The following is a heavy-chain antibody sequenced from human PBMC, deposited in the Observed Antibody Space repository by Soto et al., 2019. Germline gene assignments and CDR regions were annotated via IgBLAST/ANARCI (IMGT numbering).Heavy chain of an antibody. D-gene: IGHD6-6*01. J-gene: IGHJ5*02. CDR3: AKGPYSISSAGWFDP. V-gene: IGHV3-9*01. CDR1: GFAFDDYA. CDR2: INWNSGTI. Sequence: EVQLVESGGGLVQPGRSLRLSCAASGFAFDDYAMFWVRQPPGRGLEWVSSINWNSGTINYEDSVEGRCTISRDNTKNSRYQQKNGLRADDTALYYCAKGPYSISSAGWFDPWGQGTLVTVSS.